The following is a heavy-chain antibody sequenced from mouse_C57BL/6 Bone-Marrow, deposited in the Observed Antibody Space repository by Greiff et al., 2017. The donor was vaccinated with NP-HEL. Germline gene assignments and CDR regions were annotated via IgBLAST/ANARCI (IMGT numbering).Heavy chain of an antibody. V-gene: IGHV3-8*01. CDR1: GYSITSDY. J-gene: IGHJ4*01. D-gene: IGHD2-2*01. CDR2: ISYSGST. CDR3: ARSPLWLRRNYYAMDF. Sequence: EVKLMESGPGLAKPSQTLSLTCFVTGYSITSDYWNWIRKFPGNKLEYMGYISYSGSTYYNPSLKSRISITRDTSKNQYYLQLNSVTTEDTATYYCARSPLWLRRNYYAMDFWGQGTSVTVSS.